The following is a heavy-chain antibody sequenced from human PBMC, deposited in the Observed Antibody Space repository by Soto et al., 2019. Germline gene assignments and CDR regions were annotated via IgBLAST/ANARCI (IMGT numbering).Heavy chain of an antibody. V-gene: IGHV3-33*01. CDR3: ARGYSSSWYYYYYGMDV. CDR2: IWYDGSNK. CDR1: GFTFSSYG. Sequence: QVQLVESGGGVVQPGRSLRLSCAASGFTFSSYGMHWVRQAPGKGLEWVAVIWYDGSNKYYADSVKGRFTISRDNSKNTVYLQMNSLRAEDTAVYYCARGYSSSWYYYYYGMDVWGQGTTVTVSS. J-gene: IGHJ6*02. D-gene: IGHD6-13*01.